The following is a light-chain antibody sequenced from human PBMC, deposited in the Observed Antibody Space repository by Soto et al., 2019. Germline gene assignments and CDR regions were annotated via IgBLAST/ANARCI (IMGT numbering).Light chain of an antibody. CDR3: CSSSGSSTYV. Sequence: QSVLTQPASVSGSPGQSITISFSGTSGDVGNSNLVSWYQQLPGKAPKLMIYEGSKRPSGVSKRISGSKSGNTASLTISGLQAEDEADYYCCSSSGSSTYVFGTGTKVTVL. CDR1: SGDVGNSNL. CDR2: EGS. V-gene: IGLV2-23*01. J-gene: IGLJ1*01.